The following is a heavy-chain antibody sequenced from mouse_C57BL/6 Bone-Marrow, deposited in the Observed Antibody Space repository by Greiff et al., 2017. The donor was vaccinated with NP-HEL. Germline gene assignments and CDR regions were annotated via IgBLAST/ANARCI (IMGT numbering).Heavy chain of an antibody. J-gene: IGHJ4*01. CDR3: ARDDGSFYYYAMDY. D-gene: IGHD1-1*01. Sequence: EVKLVESGAELVKPGASVKLSCTASGFNIKDYYMHWVKQRTEQGLEWIGRIDPEDGETKYAPKFQGKATITADTSSNTAYLQLSSLTSEDTAVYYCARDDGSFYYYAMDYWGQGTSVTVSS. CDR1: GFNIKDYY. CDR2: IDPEDGET. V-gene: IGHV14-2*01.